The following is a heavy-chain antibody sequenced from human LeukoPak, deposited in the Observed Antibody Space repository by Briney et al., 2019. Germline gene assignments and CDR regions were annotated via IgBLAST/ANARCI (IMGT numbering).Heavy chain of an antibody. V-gene: IGHV3-30-3*01. J-gene: IGHJ4*02. CDR1: EFTFSSYT. Sequence: GGSLRLSCAASEFTFSSYTMHWVRQAPGKGLEWVALISYDGSNKYYADSVKGRFTISRDNSKKTLLLQTNCLRAEDTAMYYCARDWRAFCGGDCFGFFDYWGQGTLVTVSS. D-gene: IGHD2-21*02. CDR3: ARDWRAFCGGDCFGFFDY. CDR2: ISYDGSNK.